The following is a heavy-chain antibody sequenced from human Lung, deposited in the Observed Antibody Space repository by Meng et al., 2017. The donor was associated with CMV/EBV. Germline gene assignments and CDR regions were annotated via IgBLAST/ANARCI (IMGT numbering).Heavy chain of an antibody. Sequence: GSLRLSXIVSGNSITSSSYYWGWIRQTPGKGLEWIGSMYYSANTYYNPSLKSRVTISVDTSQNQFSLTLTSVTAADTAVYYCAFSSGADYGSGSRDYWGQGTLVTVSS. CDR3: AFSSGADYGSGSRDY. CDR2: MYYSANT. J-gene: IGHJ4*02. CDR1: GNSITSSSYY. D-gene: IGHD3-10*01. V-gene: IGHV4-39*01.